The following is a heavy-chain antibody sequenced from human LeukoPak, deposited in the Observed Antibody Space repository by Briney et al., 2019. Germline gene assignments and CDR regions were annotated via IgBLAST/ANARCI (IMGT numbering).Heavy chain of an antibody. V-gene: IGHV1-24*01. CDR1: GYTLTELS. J-gene: IGHJ5*02. D-gene: IGHD5-12*01. Sequence: GASVKVSCKVSGYTLTELSMHWVRQAPGKGLEWMGGFDPEDGETIYAQKFQGRVTMTEDTSTDTAYMELSSLRSEDTAVYYCARDRWGGYSGYDILGTELNWFDPWGQGTLVTVSS. CDR2: FDPEDGET. CDR3: ARDRWGGYSGYDILGTELNWFDP.